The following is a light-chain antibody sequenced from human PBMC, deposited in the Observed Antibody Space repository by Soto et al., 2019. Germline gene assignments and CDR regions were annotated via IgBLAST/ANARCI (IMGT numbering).Light chain of an antibody. V-gene: IGKV3-15*01. Sequence: EIVMTQSPATLSVAPGERATLSCRASQRVSRNLAGYQQKPGQAPRLLIYGASTRATGIPARFSGSGSGTEFPLTISRLQSEDFAVYYCQQYNNWPPYTFGQGTKLEI. J-gene: IGKJ2*01. CDR1: QRVSRN. CDR2: GAS. CDR3: QQYNNWPPYT.